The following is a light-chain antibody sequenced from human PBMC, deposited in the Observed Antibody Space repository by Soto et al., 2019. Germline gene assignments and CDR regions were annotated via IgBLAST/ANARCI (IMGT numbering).Light chain of an antibody. CDR3: CSYPDNYTLYV. CDR1: SSDVGAYDF. J-gene: IGLJ1*01. Sequence: QSALTQPRSVSGSPGQSVTVSCTGTSSDVGAYDFVSWYQQHPAKAPKLVIFDVNKRPSGVPDRFSGSRSGNTASLSISGLRSEDEADYYCCSYPDNYTLYVFRSGTKLTVL. V-gene: IGLV2-11*01. CDR2: DVN.